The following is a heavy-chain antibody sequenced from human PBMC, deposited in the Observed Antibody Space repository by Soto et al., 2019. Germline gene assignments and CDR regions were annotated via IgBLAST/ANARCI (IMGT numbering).Heavy chain of an antibody. Sequence: QVQLVESGGGVVQPGRSLRLSCAASGFTFSSYGMHWVRQAPGKGLEWVAVIWDDGSNKYYADSVKGRFTISRDNSKNTLYLQMKSLRAEDTAVYYCARESRGTIFGVHHPGWFDPWGQGTLVTVSS. CDR2: IWDDGSNK. CDR3: ARESRGTIFGVHHPGWFDP. CDR1: GFTFSSYG. D-gene: IGHD3-3*01. J-gene: IGHJ5*02. V-gene: IGHV3-33*01.